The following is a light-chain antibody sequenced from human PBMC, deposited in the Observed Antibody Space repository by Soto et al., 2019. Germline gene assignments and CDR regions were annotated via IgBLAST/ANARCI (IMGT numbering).Light chain of an antibody. Sequence: NVLTQSPGTLSLSPGQRATLSCRASQSVGSYLAWYQQKPGQAPRLLIYGASNRATGIPARFSGSGSGTDFTLSISSLEAEDFAVYYCQQRSNWPSSITFGHGTRLEIK. J-gene: IGKJ5*01. CDR2: GAS. V-gene: IGKV3-11*01. CDR1: QSVGSY. CDR3: QQRSNWPSSIT.